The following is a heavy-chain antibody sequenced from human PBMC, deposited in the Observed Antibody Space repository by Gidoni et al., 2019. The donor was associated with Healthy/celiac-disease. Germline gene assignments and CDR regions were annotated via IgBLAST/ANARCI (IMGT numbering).Heavy chain of an antibody. V-gene: IGHV5-51*01. Sequence: GAEVKKPGESLKISCKGSGYSFTSYWIGWVRQMPGKGLEWMGIIYPGDSDTRYSPSFQGQVTISADKSISTAYLQWSSLKASDTAMYYCASTSPRRYSSGWHFDYWGQGTLVTVSS. D-gene: IGHD6-19*01. J-gene: IGHJ4*02. CDR3: ASTSPRRYSSGWHFDY. CDR1: GYSFTSYW. CDR2: IYPGDSDT.